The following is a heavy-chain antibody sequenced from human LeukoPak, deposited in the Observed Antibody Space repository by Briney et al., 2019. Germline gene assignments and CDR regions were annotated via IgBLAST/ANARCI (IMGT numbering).Heavy chain of an antibody. Sequence: TGGSLRLSCAASGFTFSSYAMSWVRQAPGKGLEWVSAISGSGGSTYYADSVKGRFTISRDNSKNTLYLQMNSLRAEDTAVYYCASQTDFWSGYYYCYGMDVWGQGTTVTVSS. D-gene: IGHD3-3*01. CDR3: ASQTDFWSGYYYCYGMDV. V-gene: IGHV3-23*01. CDR1: GFTFSSYA. J-gene: IGHJ6*02. CDR2: ISGSGGST.